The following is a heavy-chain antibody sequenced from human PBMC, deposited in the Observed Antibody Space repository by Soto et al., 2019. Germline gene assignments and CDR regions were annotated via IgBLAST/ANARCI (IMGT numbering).Heavy chain of an antibody. J-gene: IGHJ6*02. Sequence: QVQLQESGPGLVKPSETLSLTCTVSGGSISSYYWSWIRQPPGKGLEWIGYIYYSGSTNYNPSLKCRVTISVDTSKKPFSLKLSSVTAADTAVYYCARDSSGWAYYYYGMDVWGQGTTVTVSS. CDR3: ARDSSGWAYYYYGMDV. V-gene: IGHV4-59*01. D-gene: IGHD6-19*01. CDR2: IYYSGST. CDR1: GGSISSYY.